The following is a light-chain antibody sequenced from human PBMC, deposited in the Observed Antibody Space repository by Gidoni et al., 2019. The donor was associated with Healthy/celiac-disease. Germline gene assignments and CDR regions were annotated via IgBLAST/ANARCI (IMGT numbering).Light chain of an antibody. CDR3: SSYTISSTLV. CDR2: EVS. V-gene: IGLV2-14*01. Sequence: SALTQPASVSGSPGKSITISCTGNSSDVGGDNYVSLYQQHPGKAPKLMIYEVSNRPAAVSNRFSGSTSGNTASLTISGLQAEDEADYYFSSYTISSTLVFGGGTTLTVL. CDR1: SSDVGGDNY. J-gene: IGLJ2*01.